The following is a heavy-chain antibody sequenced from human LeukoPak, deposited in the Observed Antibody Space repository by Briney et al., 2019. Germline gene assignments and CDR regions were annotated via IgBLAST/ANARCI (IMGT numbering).Heavy chain of an antibody. CDR3: RTGIAVAGTGDAFDI. J-gene: IGHJ3*02. Sequence: SETLSLTCTVSGGSITNNNYYWDWIRQPPGKGLEWIGYIYYSGSTNYNPSLKSRVTISVDTSKNQFSLKLSSVTAADTAVYYCRTGIAVAGTGDAFDIWGQGTMVTVSS. CDR2: IYYSGST. D-gene: IGHD6-19*01. CDR1: GGSITNNNYY. V-gene: IGHV4-61*05.